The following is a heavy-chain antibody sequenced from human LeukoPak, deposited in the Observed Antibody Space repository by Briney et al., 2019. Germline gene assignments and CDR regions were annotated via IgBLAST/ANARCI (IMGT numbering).Heavy chain of an antibody. J-gene: IGHJ4*02. Sequence: GGSLRLSCAASGFTFSSYWMSWVRQAPGKGLEWVANIKQDGSEKYYVDSVKGRFTISRDNSKNTLYLQMNSLRAADTAVYYCAGDKGTSYLSSFDYWGQGTLVTVSS. CDR3: AGDKGTSYLSSFDY. CDR1: GFTFSSYW. V-gene: IGHV3-7*01. D-gene: IGHD6-6*01. CDR2: IKQDGSEK.